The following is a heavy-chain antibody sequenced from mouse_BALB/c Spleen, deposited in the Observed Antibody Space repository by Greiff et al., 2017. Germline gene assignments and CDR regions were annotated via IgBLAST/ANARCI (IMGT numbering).Heavy chain of an antibody. J-gene: IGHJ4*01. V-gene: IGHV2-9*02. CDR1: GFSLTSYG. Sequence: VHLVESGPGLVAPSQSLSITCTVSGFSLTSYGVHWVRQPPGKGLEWLGVIWAGGSTNYNSALMSRLSISKDNSKSQVFLKMNSLQTDDTAMYYCARSEGRGAMDYWGQGTSVTVSS. CDR2: IWAGGST. CDR3: ARSEGRGAMDY.